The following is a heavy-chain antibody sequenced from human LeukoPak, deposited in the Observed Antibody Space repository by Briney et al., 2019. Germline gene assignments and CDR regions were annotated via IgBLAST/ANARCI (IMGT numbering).Heavy chain of an antibody. D-gene: IGHD5-24*01. Sequence: GASVKVSCKASGYTFTSYDINWVRQATGQGLEWMGWMSPNSGNTGYAQKFQGRVTMTRNTSISTAYMELSSLRSEDTAVYYCATSTEMATMGGDYWGQGTLVTVSS. CDR3: ATSTEMATMGGDY. J-gene: IGHJ4*02. CDR2: MSPNSGNT. V-gene: IGHV1-8*01. CDR1: GYTFTSYD.